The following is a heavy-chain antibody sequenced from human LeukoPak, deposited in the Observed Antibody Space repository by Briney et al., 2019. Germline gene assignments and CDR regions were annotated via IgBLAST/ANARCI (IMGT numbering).Heavy chain of an antibody. CDR2: IIPIFGTA. Sequence: SVKVSCKASGYTFTSYGISWVRQAPGQGLEWMGGIIPIFGTANYAQKFQGRVTITADESTSTAYMELSSLRSEDTAVYYCARVTGDHYYDSSGYLGYWGQGTLVTVSS. D-gene: IGHD3-22*01. J-gene: IGHJ4*02. CDR1: GYTFTSYG. CDR3: ARVTGDHYYDSSGYLGY. V-gene: IGHV1-69*13.